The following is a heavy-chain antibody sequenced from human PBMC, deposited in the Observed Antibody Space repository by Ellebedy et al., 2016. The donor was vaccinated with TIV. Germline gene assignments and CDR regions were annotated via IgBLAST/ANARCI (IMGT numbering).Heavy chain of an antibody. D-gene: IGHD1-1*01. CDR1: GFTFSTYS. CDR2: ISSSSTI. Sequence: GESLKISCTASGFTFSTYSMNWVRQAPGKGLEWVSYISSSSTIYYADSVKGRFTISRDNAKNSLYLQMNSLRDEDTAVYYCAREGNSDWFDPWGQGTLVTVSS. V-gene: IGHV3-48*02. J-gene: IGHJ5*02. CDR3: AREGNSDWFDP.